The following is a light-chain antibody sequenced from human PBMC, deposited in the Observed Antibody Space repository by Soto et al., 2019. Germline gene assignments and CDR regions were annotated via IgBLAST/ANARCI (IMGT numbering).Light chain of an antibody. V-gene: IGKV3-20*01. J-gene: IGKJ2*01. CDR3: QQYNDYQYT. CDR2: GAS. CDR1: QSVRDTY. Sequence: IVLTQSPDTLSLSPGERATLSCRASQSVRDTYLAWYQQKPGQAPSLLIYGASNRATGVPDRFSGSGSGTDFALTISSLQPEDFAIYYCQQYNDYQYTFGQGTKLEIK.